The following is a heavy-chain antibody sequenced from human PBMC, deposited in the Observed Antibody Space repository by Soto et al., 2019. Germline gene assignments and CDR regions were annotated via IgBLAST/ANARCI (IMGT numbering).Heavy chain of an antibody. CDR1: GFTFSNYA. Sequence: QVQLVESGGGVVQPGRSLRLSCAASGFTFSNYAMYWVRQAPGKGLEWVAVISYDGSNKYYADSVKGRFSISRDNSKNTLYLQMNSLRVEDTAVYYCARDGVGPTYSGFYYWGQGTLVTVSS. V-gene: IGHV3-30-3*01. CDR2: ISYDGSNK. J-gene: IGHJ4*02. D-gene: IGHD1-26*01. CDR3: ARDGVGPTYSGFYY.